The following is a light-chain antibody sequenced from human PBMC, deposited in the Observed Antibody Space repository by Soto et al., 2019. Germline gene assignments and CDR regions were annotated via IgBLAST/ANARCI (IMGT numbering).Light chain of an antibody. Sequence: DIQMTQSPSTPSASVGDRVTITCRASQSISSWLAWYQQKPGKAPKLLIYDASSLESGAPSRFSGSGSGTEFTLTISSLQPDDLATYYCQQYNSYSTFGQGTKVDIK. J-gene: IGKJ1*01. CDR3: QQYNSYST. CDR1: QSISSW. V-gene: IGKV1-5*01. CDR2: DAS.